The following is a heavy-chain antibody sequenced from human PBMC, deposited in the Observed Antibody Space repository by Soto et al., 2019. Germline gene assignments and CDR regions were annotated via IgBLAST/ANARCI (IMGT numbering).Heavy chain of an antibody. CDR1: GGSFSGYY. Sequence: SETLSLTCAVYGGSFSGYYWSWIRQPPGKGLEWIGEINHSGSTNYNPSLKSRVTISVDTSKNQFSLKLSSVTAADTAVYYCARGVGNLLWELGNNWFDPRGQGTLVTVSS. CDR3: ARGVGNLLWELGNNWFDP. CDR2: INHSGST. V-gene: IGHV4-34*01. D-gene: IGHD1-26*01. J-gene: IGHJ5*02.